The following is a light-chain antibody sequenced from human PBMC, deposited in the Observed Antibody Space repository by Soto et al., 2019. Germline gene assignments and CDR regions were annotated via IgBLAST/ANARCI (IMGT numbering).Light chain of an antibody. J-gene: IGLJ1*01. V-gene: IGLV2-11*01. CDR2: EVS. CDR1: SSDVGGYNY. CDR3: CSYAGRPYV. Sequence: QSALTQPRSVSGSPGQSVTISCTGTSSDVGGYNYVSWYQQYPGKAPKLVIYEVSKRPSSVPDRFSGSKSGNTASLTISGVQADDEADYYCCSYAGRPYVFGTGTKFTVL.